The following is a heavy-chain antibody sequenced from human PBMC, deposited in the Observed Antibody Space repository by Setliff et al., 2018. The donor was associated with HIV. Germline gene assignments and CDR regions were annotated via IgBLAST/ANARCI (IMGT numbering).Heavy chain of an antibody. V-gene: IGHV4-39*02. CDR1: GGSITSTTYY. CDR3: AREGDGIDF. CDR2: IHYTGNT. Sequence: PEETLSLTCTVSGGSITSTTYYWGWIRQPPGKGLEWIGTIHYTGNTYHNPYLKSRVTISVEASKNQISLKLTAVTAADSAVYYCAREGDGIDFWGQGTLVTVSS. J-gene: IGHJ4*02. D-gene: IGHD2-21*02.